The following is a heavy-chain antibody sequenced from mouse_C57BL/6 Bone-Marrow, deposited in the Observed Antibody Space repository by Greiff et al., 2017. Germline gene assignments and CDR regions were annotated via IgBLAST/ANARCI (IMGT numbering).Heavy chain of an antibody. CDR1: GFTFSSYA. CDR3: ESHGLYAMDY. D-gene: IGHD1-2*01. V-gene: IGHV5-4*03. J-gene: IGHJ4*01. CDR2: IRDGGSCT. Sequence: DVKLVESGGGLVKPGGSLKLSCAASGFTFSSYAMSWVRQTPGKRLEWVATIRDGGSCTYYPDNVKGRFTISRDNAKNNLYLQMSHLKSEDTAMYYCESHGLYAMDYWGQGTLVTVSS.